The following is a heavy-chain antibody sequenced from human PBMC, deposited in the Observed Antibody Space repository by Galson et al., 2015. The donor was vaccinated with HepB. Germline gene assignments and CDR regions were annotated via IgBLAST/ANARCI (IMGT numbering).Heavy chain of an antibody. J-gene: IGHJ4*02. V-gene: IGHV1-2*02. CDR3: ARRFIASAGFYFDY. CDR1: GYTFTDYY. D-gene: IGHD6-19*01. CDR2: VKPDSGGT. Sequence: SVKVSCKASGYTFTDYYIHWVRQAPGQGLEWMGWVKPDSGGTNIAQKFQGRVSMTSDTSSSTDYMELSSLRSDDTAVYYCARRFIASAGFYFDYWGQGTLGTVSS.